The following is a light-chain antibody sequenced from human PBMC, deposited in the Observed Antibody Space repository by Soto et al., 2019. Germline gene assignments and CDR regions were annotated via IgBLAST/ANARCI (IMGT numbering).Light chain of an antibody. Sequence: DIQMTQSPSSLSAPVGDRVTITCRASQTVNTYLHWYQQKPGKAPKLLIYAASNLQSGVPSRFSGSGSGTNFTLSLNSLQPEDFATYYCQQGYSNPWTFGQGTTVDIK. CDR1: QTVNTY. V-gene: IGKV1-39*01. J-gene: IGKJ1*01. CDR2: AAS. CDR3: QQGYSNPWT.